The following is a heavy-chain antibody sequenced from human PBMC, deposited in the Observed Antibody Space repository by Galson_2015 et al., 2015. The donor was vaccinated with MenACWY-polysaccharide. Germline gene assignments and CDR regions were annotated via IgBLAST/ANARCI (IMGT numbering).Heavy chain of an antibody. D-gene: IGHD5-18*01. J-gene: IGHJ4*02. CDR3: VRADGNCYEWILEFDF. V-gene: IGHV1-18*01. Sequence: SVKVSCKASGYTFTNYGISWVRQAPGHGLEWMGWISAYTNNTKYAQKLQGRVTMTTDTSTRTAYMELRSLRSDDTAVYFCVRADGNCYEWILEFDFWSQGTLVIVSS. CDR2: ISAYTNNT. CDR1: GYTFTNYG.